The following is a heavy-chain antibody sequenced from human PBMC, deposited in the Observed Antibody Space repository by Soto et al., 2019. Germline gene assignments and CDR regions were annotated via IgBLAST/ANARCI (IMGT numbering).Heavy chain of an antibody. Sequence: SETLSLTCTVSGGSISSYYWSWIRQPPGKGLEWIGYIYYSGSTNYNPSLKSRVTISVDTSKNQFSLKLSSVTAADTAVYYCAREAPAPGYRNFAYGGQEPLVTVSS. CDR3: AREAPAPGYRNFAY. D-gene: IGHD2-2*01. J-gene: IGHJ4*02. V-gene: IGHV4-59*01. CDR2: IYYSGST. CDR1: GGSISSYY.